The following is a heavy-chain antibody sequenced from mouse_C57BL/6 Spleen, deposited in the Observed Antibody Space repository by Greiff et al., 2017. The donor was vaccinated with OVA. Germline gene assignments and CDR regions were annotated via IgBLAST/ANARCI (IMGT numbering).Heavy chain of an antibody. CDR2: IDPSDSYT. V-gene: IGHV1-69*01. D-gene: IGHD1-1*01. CDR3: ARSYYGSSYDY. J-gene: IGHJ2*01. Sequence: VQLQQPGAELVMPGASVKLSCKASGYTFTSYWMHWVKQRPGQGLEWIGEIDPSDSYTNYNQKFKGKSTLTVDKSTSTAYMQLSSLTSEDAAVYYCARSYYGSSYDYWGKGTTLTVSS. CDR1: GYTFTSYW.